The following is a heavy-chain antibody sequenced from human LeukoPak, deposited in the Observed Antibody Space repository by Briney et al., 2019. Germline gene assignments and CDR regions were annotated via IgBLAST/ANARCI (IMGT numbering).Heavy chain of an antibody. CDR3: ANLMVRGV. CDR1: GFTFCSYG. CDR2: IRYDGSNK. D-gene: IGHD3-10*01. V-gene: IGHV3-30*02. J-gene: IGHJ4*02. Sequence: GGSLRLSCAASGFTFCSYGMHWVRQAPGKGLEWVAFIRYDGSNKYYADSVKGRFTISRGNSKNTLYLQMNGLRAEDTAVYYCANLMVRGVWGQGTLVTVSS.